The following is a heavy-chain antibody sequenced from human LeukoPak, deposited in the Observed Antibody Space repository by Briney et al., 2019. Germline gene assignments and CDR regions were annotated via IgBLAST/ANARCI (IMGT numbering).Heavy chain of an antibody. V-gene: IGHV1-69*06. J-gene: IGHJ4*02. D-gene: IGHD2-2*01. Sequence: SVKVSCKASGGTFSSYAITWVRQAPGQGLEWMGGIIPIFGTANYAQKFQGRVTTTADKAKSTAYMELSSLRSEDTAVYYCAGGRTDIVVVPATLRNYYFDYWGQGTLVTVSS. CDR2: IIPIFGTA. CDR3: AGGRTDIVVVPATLRNYYFDY. CDR1: GGTFSSYA.